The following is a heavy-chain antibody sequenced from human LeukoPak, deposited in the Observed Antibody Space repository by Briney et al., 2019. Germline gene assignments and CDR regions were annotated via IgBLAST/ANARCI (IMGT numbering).Heavy chain of an antibody. CDR1: GFTFRSYA. V-gene: IGHV3-23*01. CDR2: IFGNGDKT. Sequence: GSLRLSCAASGFTFRSYAMSWVRQAPGKGLEWISDIFGNGDKTYYADSVKGRFTISRDNSRNALYLQMNSLRAEDTAVYYCAKSPTTGSIDYWGQGTLVAVSS. J-gene: IGHJ4*02. CDR3: AKSPTTGSIDY. D-gene: IGHD1-26*01.